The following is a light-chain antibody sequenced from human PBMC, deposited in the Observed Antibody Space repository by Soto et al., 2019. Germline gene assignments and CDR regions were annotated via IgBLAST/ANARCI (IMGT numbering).Light chain of an antibody. CDR1: SSNIGAGYD. CDR2: RNN. CDR3: QPYDSSLSGYVV. V-gene: IGLV1-40*01. Sequence: QSVLTQPPSVSGAPGQRVTISCTGSSSNIGAGYDVHWYQQLPGIAPKLLIYRNNNRPSGVPDRFSGSKSGNSASLAITGLQAEDETDYYCQPYDSSLSGYVVFGGRTKLTVL. J-gene: IGLJ2*01.